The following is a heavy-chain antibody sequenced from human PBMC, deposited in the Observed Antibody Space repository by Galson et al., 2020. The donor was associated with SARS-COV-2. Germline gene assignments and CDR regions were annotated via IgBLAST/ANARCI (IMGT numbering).Heavy chain of an antibody. CDR3: ATGTGWLIDY. J-gene: IGHJ4*02. CDR1: GFTFSSHW. D-gene: IGHD6-19*01. CDR2: INQDESVK. V-gene: IGHV3-7*01. Sequence: GGSLRLSCTGSGFTFSSHWMTWVRQAPGKGLEWVAHINQDESVKDYVDYVKGRFIISRDKVKNSFFLQMNSLRVDDTAVYYCATGTGWLIDYWGQGTLVSVSS.